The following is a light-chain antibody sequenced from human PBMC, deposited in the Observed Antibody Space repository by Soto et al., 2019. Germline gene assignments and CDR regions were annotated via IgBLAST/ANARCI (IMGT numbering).Light chain of an antibody. CDR1: QSVGNDF. Sequence: EIVLTQSPGILSLSPGXRATLSCRASQSVGNDFLAGYQQKPVQAPRLLIYGASTRATDVPDRFSGSGSGADFTLSISRLEPEDFAVYYCQQYGSSPPRTFGQGTKVDIK. V-gene: IGKV3-20*01. CDR3: QQYGSSPPRT. J-gene: IGKJ1*01. CDR2: GAS.